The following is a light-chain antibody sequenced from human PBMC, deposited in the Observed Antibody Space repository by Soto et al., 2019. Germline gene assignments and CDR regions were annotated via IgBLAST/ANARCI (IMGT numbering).Light chain of an antibody. J-gene: IGKJ4*01. CDR3: QHRDSWPLT. CDR2: DAS. Sequence: EIIWTQSPGDRVFTSVESVTLSFRTSQSLSTYLAWYQQKPGQAPRLLIYDASNRANGIPARFSGSGSGTDFTLTISSLEPEDFALYYCQHRDSWPLTFGGGTKV. V-gene: IGKV3-11*01. CDR1: QSLSTY.